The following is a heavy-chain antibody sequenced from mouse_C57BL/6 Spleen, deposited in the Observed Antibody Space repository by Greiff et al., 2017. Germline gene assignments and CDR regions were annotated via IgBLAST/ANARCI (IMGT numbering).Heavy chain of an antibody. D-gene: IGHD2-1*01. Sequence: EVMLVESGGDLVKPGGSLKLSCAASGFTFSSYGMSWVRQTPDKRLEWVATISSGGSYTYYPDSVKGRFTISRDNAKNTLYLQMSSLKSEDTAMYYCARPSIYYGNYTWFAYWGQGTLVTVSA. J-gene: IGHJ3*01. CDR1: GFTFSSYG. CDR3: ARPSIYYGNYTWFAY. CDR2: ISSGGSYT. V-gene: IGHV5-6*01.